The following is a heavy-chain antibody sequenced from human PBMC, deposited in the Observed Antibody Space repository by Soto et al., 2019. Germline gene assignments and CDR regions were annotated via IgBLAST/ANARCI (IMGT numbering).Heavy chain of an antibody. CDR1: GFTVSSNY. D-gene: IGHD6-19*01. CDR2: IYSGGST. CDR3: ARAQWRGPSYFDY. J-gene: IGHJ4*02. V-gene: IGHV3-53*04. Sequence: GGSLRLSCAASGFTVSSNYMSWVRQAPGKGLEWVSVIYSGGSTYYADSVKGRFTISRHNSKNTLYLQMNSLRAEDTAVYYCARAQWRGPSYFDYWGQGTLVTVSS.